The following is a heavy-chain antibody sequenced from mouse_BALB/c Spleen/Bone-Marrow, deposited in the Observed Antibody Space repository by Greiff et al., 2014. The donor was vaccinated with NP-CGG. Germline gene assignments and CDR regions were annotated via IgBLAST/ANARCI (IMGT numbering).Heavy chain of an antibody. CDR1: GFTFSSYG. J-gene: IGHJ4*01. V-gene: IGHV5-6*01. CDR3: SRRQSGNDAMDY. Sequence: EVQLVESGGDLVKPGGSLKLSCAASGFTFSSYGFFWVRQTPDKRLEWVATISNGGTFTYYPDSVKGRFTISRDNAKNTLYLQMSSLKSEDTAMYYCSRRQSGNDAMDYWGQGTSVTVSS. CDR2: ISNGGTFT.